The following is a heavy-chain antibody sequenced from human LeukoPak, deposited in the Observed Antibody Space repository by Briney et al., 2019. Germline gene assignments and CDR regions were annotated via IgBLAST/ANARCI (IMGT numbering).Heavy chain of an antibody. Sequence: SETLSLTCTVSGGSISSSSYYWGWLRQPPGKGLEWIGNVYYRGSTYYNPSLKSRVTISVDTSKNQFSLKLNSVTAADTAVYYCARHVRASGSGSYAFDIWGQGTMVTVSS. J-gene: IGHJ3*02. V-gene: IGHV4-39*01. CDR3: ARHVRASGSGSYAFDI. CDR1: GGSISSSSYY. D-gene: IGHD3-10*01. CDR2: VYYRGST.